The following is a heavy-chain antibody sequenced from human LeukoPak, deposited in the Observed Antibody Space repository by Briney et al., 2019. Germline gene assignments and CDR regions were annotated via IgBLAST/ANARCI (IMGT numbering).Heavy chain of an antibody. J-gene: IGHJ5*02. D-gene: IGHD3-22*01. V-gene: IGHV4-34*01. Sequence: PSETLSLTCAVYGGSFSGYYWSWIRQPPGKGLEWIGEINHSGSTNYNPSLKSRVTISVDTSKNQFSLKLSSVTAADTAVYYCAAQISSGYESWGQGTLVTVSS. CDR3: AAQISSGYES. CDR1: GGSFSGYY. CDR2: INHSGST.